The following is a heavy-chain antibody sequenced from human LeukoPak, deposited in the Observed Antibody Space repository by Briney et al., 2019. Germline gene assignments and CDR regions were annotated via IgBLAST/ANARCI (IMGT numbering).Heavy chain of an antibody. CDR3: ARDGDTYGYYYYGLDV. J-gene: IGHJ6*02. D-gene: IGHD5-18*01. V-gene: IGHV1-2*02. Sequence: ASVKVSCKASGYTFTGYYMHWVRQAPGQGLEWMGWINPNSGGTKYAQTFKGRVTMTRDTSISTAYMELSSLRSDDAAVYYCARDGDTYGYYYYGLDVWGQGTTVTVSS. CDR2: INPNSGGT. CDR1: GYTFTGYY.